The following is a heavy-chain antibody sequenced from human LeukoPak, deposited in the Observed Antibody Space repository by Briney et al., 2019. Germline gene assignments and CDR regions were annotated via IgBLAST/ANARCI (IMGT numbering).Heavy chain of an antibody. J-gene: IGHJ3*02. V-gene: IGHV3-30*18. CDR3: AKGSSTGRWVQLELDAFEI. Sequence: PGRSLRLSCAASGLTFSRSAMHWVRQAPGKGLEWVAVISYDGTNKYYEDSVKGRFTISRDSSKSTLYLQMNSLRAEDTAVYYCAKGSSTGRWVQLELDAFEIWGQGTMVTVSS. CDR2: ISYDGTNK. D-gene: IGHD5-24*01. CDR1: GLTFSRSA.